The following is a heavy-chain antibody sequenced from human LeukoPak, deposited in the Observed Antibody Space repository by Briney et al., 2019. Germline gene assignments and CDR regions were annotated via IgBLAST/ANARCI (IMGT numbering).Heavy chain of an antibody. Sequence: QSGGSLRLSCAASGFTFSSYWMHWVRHAPGKGLVWVSRINSDGSSTSYADCVKGRFTISRDNAKNTLYLQMNSLRAEDTAVYYCAGSYDFWSGYLSLGWFDPWGQGTLVTVSS. J-gene: IGHJ5*02. CDR3: AGSYDFWSGYLSLGWFDP. D-gene: IGHD3-3*01. CDR1: GFTFSSYW. V-gene: IGHV3-74*01. CDR2: INSDGSST.